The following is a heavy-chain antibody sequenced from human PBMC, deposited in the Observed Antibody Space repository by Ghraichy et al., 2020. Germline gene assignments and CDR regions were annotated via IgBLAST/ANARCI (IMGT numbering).Heavy chain of an antibody. D-gene: IGHD2-15*01. V-gene: IGHV3-11*05. J-gene: IGHJ5*02. Sequence: RRGSRQAPGKGVEGGSYISSSSSYTNYADSVKGRFTISRDNAKNSLYLQMNSLRAEDTAVYYCARDLGYCSGGSCYYNWFDPWGQGTLVTVSS. CDR3: ARDLGYCSGGSCYYNWFDP. CDR2: ISSSSSYT.